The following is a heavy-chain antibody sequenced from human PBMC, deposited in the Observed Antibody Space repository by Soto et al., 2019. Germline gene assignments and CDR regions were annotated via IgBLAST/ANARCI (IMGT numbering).Heavy chain of an antibody. CDR1: GFTFSSYT. D-gene: IGHD3-10*01. CDR3: AKGRMVSDY. J-gene: IGHJ4*02. Sequence: GGALRRSCAASGFTFSSYTMNWVRQAPGKGLEWVSSSSGIDGSTNNADSAEGRFTISRDNSKNTLYLHMDSLRADATAVYYCAKGRMVSDYWGQGTLVTVSS. CDR2: SSGIDGST. V-gene: IGHV3-23*01.